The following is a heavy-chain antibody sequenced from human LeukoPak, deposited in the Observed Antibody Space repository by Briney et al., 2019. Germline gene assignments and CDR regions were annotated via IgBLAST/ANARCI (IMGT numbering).Heavy chain of an antibody. V-gene: IGHV3-7*03. Sequence: GGSLRLSCAASRFTFSNYWMHWVRQAPGKGLEWVANIKQDGSEKYYVDSVKGRFTISRDNAKNSLYLQMNSLRAEDTAVYYCARAMGVWGQGTTVTVSS. CDR3: ARAMGV. CDR1: RFTFSNYW. CDR2: IKQDGSEK. J-gene: IGHJ6*02.